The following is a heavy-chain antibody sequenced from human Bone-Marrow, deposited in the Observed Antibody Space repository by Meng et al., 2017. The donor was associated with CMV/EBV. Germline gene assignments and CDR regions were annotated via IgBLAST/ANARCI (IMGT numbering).Heavy chain of an antibody. Sequence: GESLKISCAASRFTFSSYTMNWVRQAPGKGLEWVSSISTSSSCIYYADSVKGRFTISRDNAKNSLYLHMSSLRAEDTAVYFCARDNLPGWAPHFFDHWGQGTLVTASS. CDR2: ISTSSSCI. CDR1: RFTFSSYT. J-gene: IGHJ4*02. D-gene: IGHD1-14*01. V-gene: IGHV3-21*01. CDR3: ARDNLPGWAPHFFDH.